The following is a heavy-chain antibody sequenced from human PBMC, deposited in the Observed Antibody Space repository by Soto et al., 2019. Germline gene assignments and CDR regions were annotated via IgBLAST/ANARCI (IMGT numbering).Heavy chain of an antibody. D-gene: IGHD3-10*01. V-gene: IGHV1-46*01. J-gene: IGHJ4*02. CDR2: INPSTGTT. Sequence: QVQLVQSGAEVKKPGASVKVSCKASGYTFTNDYMHWVRQAPGQGLEWMGIINPSTGTTSYAQHFQGRVTMTRDTSTSTVHMELSSLRSDATAVYYCARASWDRVRGVKEFDSRGQGTLVTVSS. CDR3: ARASWDRVRGVKEFDS. CDR1: GYTFTNDY.